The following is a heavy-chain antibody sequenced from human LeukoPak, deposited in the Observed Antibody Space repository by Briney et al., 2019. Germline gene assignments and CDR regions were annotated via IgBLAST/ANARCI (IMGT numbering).Heavy chain of an antibody. CDR2: INHRGST. Sequence: SETLSLTCSVYGGSLSGYYWSWIRKPPAKVLEWIGEINHRGSTNYNPSLKSRVTISVDTSKNQFSLKLSSVTAADTAVYYCARHRRIAARLREFDYWGQGTLVTVSS. D-gene: IGHD6-6*01. V-gene: IGHV4-34*01. J-gene: IGHJ4*02. CDR1: GGSLSGYY. CDR3: ARHRRIAARLREFDY.